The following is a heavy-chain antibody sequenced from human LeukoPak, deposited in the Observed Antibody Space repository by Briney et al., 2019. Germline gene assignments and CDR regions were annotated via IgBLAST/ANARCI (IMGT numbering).Heavy chain of an antibody. Sequence: ASVKVSCKASGYTFTSYGISWVRQAPGQGLEWMGWISAYNGNTNYAQKFQGRVTMTRDTSISTAYMELSRLRSDDTAVYYCARDRGQWLVLMETWFDPWGQGTLVTVSS. D-gene: IGHD6-19*01. J-gene: IGHJ5*02. CDR3: ARDRGQWLVLMETWFDP. V-gene: IGHV1-18*01. CDR2: ISAYNGNT. CDR1: GYTFTSYG.